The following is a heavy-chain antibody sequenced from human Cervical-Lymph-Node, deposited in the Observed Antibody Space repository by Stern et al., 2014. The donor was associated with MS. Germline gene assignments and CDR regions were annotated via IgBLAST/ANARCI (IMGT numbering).Heavy chain of an antibody. Sequence: EVQLEESGGGLVQPGGSLRLSCAASGFTFSSYDMHWVRQATGKGLEWVSAIGTAGDTYYPGSVKGRFTISRENAKNSLYLQMNSLRAGDTAVYYCARDVGDGYFDYWGQGTLVTVSS. CDR1: GFTFSSYD. J-gene: IGHJ4*02. D-gene: IGHD5-24*01. V-gene: IGHV3-13*01. CDR3: ARDVGDGYFDY. CDR2: IGTAGDT.